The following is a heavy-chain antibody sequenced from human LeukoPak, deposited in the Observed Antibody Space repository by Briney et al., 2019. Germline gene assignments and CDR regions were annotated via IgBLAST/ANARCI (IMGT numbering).Heavy chain of an antibody. V-gene: IGHV1-8*01. CDR1: GYTFTSYD. Sequence: VASVKVSCKASGYTFTSYDINWVRQATGQGLEWMGWMNPNSGNTGYAQKFQGRVTITRNTSISTAYMELSSLRSEDTAVYYCARAQVEQQLVYFDYWGQGTLVTVSS. CDR3: ARAQVEQQLVYFDY. CDR2: MNPNSGNT. D-gene: IGHD6-13*01. J-gene: IGHJ4*02.